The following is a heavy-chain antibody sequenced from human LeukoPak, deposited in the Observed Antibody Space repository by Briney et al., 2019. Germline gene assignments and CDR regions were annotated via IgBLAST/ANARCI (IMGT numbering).Heavy chain of an antibody. CDR3: ASRSSSSWSWFDP. D-gene: IGHD6-13*01. CDR1: GYTFTGYY. V-gene: IGHV1-2*06. J-gene: IGHJ5*02. CDR2: INPNSGGT. Sequence: ASVKVSCKASGYTFTGYYMHWVRQAPGQGLEWMGRINPNSGGTNYAQKFQGRVTMTRDTSISTAYMELSRLRSDDTAVYYCASRSSSSWSWFDPWGQGTLVTVSS.